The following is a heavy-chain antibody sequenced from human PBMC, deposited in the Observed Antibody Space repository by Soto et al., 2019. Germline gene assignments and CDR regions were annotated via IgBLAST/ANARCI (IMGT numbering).Heavy chain of an antibody. CDR3: ARGHYYYAMDV. Sequence: TLSLTCAVSGGCVSSGVFSWNWIRQPPGQGLEWIGYISHGGSPHYTPSLRSRVSISVDRSTNVISLNLTSMTPADTAVYFCARGHYYYAMDVWGQGTTVTVSS. CDR1: GGCVSSGVFS. CDR2: ISHGGSP. J-gene: IGHJ6*02. V-gene: IGHV4-30-2*01.